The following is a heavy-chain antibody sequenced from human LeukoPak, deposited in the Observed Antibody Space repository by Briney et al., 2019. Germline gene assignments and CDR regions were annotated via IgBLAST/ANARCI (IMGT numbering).Heavy chain of an antibody. V-gene: IGHV3-33*01. CDR1: GFTFSSYG. J-gene: IGHJ4*02. D-gene: IGHD3-10*01. CDR3: ARDLLLWFGELSNSPDY. CDR2: IWYDGSNK. Sequence: GRSLRLSCATSGFTFSSYGMHWVRQAPGKGLEWVAVIWYDGSNKYYADSVKGRYTISRDNSKNTLYLQMNSLRAEDTAVYYCARDLLLWFGELSNSPDYWGQGTLVTVSS.